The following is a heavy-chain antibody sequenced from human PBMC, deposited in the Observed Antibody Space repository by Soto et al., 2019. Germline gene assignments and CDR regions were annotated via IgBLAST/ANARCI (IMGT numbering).Heavy chain of an antibody. CDR2: IYYSGST. J-gene: IGHJ6*03. V-gene: IGHV4-59*06. Sequence: SESLSLTCTVSGGSISSYYWSWIRQHPGKGLEWIGYIYYSGSTYYNSSLKSRVTISVDTSKNQFSLKLSSVTAADTAVYYCARGVFGVVIYYYYMDVWGKGTTVTVSS. CDR1: GGSISSYY. CDR3: ARGVFGVVIYYYYMDV. D-gene: IGHD3-3*01.